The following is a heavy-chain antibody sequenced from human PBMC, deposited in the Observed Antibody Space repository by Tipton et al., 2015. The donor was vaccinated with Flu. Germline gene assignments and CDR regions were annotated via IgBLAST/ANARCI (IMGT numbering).Heavy chain of an antibody. D-gene: IGHD2-2*01. V-gene: IGHV3-23*01. CDR1: GFPFSTYA. CDR3: ARSVVPAAIDY. Sequence: SLRLSCAASGFPFSTYAMTWVRQAPGRGLEWISTIPGSGDSTYYADSVKGRFTISRDNAKNSLYLQMNSLRAEDTAVYYCARSVVPAAIDYWGQGTLVTVSS. CDR2: IPGSGDST. J-gene: IGHJ4*02.